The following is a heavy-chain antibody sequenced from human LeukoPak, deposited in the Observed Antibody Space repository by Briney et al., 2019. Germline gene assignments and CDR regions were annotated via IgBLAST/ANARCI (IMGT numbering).Heavy chain of an antibody. V-gene: IGHV4-61*02. CDR3: ARAFHDGRSWLDFDC. J-gene: IGHJ4*02. D-gene: IGHD6-13*01. CDR2: MSTGGST. Sequence: PSETLSLTCTVSGGSISGAIYYWTWIRQPAGKGLEWIGRMSTGGSTNYNPALRSRVTISVDTSTNQFSLTLSSVTAADTAVYYCARAFHDGRSWLDFDCWGQGTLVTVSS. CDR1: GGSISGAIYY.